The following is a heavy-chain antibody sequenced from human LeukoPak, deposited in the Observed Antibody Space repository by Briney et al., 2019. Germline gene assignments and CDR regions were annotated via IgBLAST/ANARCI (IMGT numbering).Heavy chain of an antibody. J-gene: IGHJ6*03. V-gene: IGHV3-66*01. Sequence: GGSLRLSCAVSGFAVSSNYMSWVRQAPGKGLERVSVVYIDGSTYYVDSVKGRFTVSRDTSKNTLYLEMNSLRAEDTAVYFCARDTYYSDSGIYYSDVWGKGTTVTISS. CDR3: ARDTYYSDSGIYYSDV. CDR2: VYIDGST. CDR1: GFAVSSNY. D-gene: IGHD3-10*01.